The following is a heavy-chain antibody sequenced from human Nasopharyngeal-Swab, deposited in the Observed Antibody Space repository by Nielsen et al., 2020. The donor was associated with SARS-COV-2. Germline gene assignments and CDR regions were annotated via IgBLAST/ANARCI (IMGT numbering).Heavy chain of an antibody. Sequence: SLKISCAASGFTLDDYAMHWVRQAPGKGLEWVSGISWNSGSIGYADSVKGRFTIPRDNAKNSLYLQMNSLRAEDTALYYCAKQPAADYGMDVWGQGTTVTVSS. V-gene: IGHV3-9*01. CDR2: ISWNSGSI. CDR1: GFTLDDYA. CDR3: AKQPAADYGMDV. D-gene: IGHD2-2*01. J-gene: IGHJ6*02.